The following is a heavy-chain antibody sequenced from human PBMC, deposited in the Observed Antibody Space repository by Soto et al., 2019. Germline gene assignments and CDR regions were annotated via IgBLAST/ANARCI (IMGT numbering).Heavy chain of an antibody. Sequence: PGGSLRLSCAASGFTFSSFGMHWVRQAPGKGLEWVAVISYDGSNKYYAESVKGRFTISRDDPKNTQYLQMSSLRADDTAVYYCVKGEYYYDSSGHYLFDYWGQGTLVTVSS. CDR3: VKGEYYYDSSGHYLFDY. J-gene: IGHJ4*02. D-gene: IGHD3-22*01. V-gene: IGHV3-30*18. CDR2: ISYDGSNK. CDR1: GFTFSSFG.